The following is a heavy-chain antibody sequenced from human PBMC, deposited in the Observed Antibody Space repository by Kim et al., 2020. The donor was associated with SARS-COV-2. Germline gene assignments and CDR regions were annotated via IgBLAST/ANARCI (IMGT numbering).Heavy chain of an antibody. CDR3: AKPSRITMVRGVSGWLG. J-gene: IGHJ4*02. CDR1: GFTFSSYA. Sequence: GGSLRLSCAVSGFTFSSYAMSWVRQAPGKGLEWVSAISGSGGSTYYADSVKGRFTISRDNSKNTLYLQMNSLRAEDTAVYYCAKPSRITMVRGVSGWLGWGQGTLVTVSS. CDR2: ISGSGGST. D-gene: IGHD3-10*01. V-gene: IGHV3-23*01.